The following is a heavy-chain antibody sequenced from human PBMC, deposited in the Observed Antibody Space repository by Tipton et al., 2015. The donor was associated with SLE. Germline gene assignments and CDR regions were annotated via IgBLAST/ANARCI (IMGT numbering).Heavy chain of an antibody. CDR2: IYPGDSET. CDR3: ARLLGHCRGTTCYRYFHY. J-gene: IGHJ1*01. Sequence: QLVQSGAEMKKPGESLKISCKDSGYSFTSYWIGWVRQMPGKGLEWMGIIYPGDSETRYGPSFQGQVTISADNSISTAYLQWSSLKASDTAIYYCARLLGHCRGTTCYRYFHYWGQGTLVTVSS. D-gene: IGHD2-15*01. CDR1: GYSFTSYW. V-gene: IGHV5-51*03.